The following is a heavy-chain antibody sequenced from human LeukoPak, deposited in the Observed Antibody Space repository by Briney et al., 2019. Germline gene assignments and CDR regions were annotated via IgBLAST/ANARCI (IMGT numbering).Heavy chain of an antibody. CDR1: GFTFSSYW. V-gene: IGHV3-74*01. Sequence: GGSLRLSCAASGFTFSSYWMHWVRQAPGKGLVWVSRINSDGSTTTYADSVKGRFTISTDNAKNTLYLQMNSLRAEDTAVYYCARSLLGGTNEHWGQGTLVTVSS. J-gene: IGHJ1*01. D-gene: IGHD1-26*01. CDR3: ARSLLGGTNEH. CDR2: INSDGSTT.